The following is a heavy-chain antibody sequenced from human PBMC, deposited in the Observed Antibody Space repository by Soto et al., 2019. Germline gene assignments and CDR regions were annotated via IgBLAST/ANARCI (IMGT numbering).Heavy chain of an antibody. J-gene: IGHJ6*02. CDR1: GGSISSYY. D-gene: IGHD5-18*01. CDR2: IYTSGST. V-gene: IGHV4-4*07. CDR3: ARAPTKGYSYGPYYYYGMDV. Sequence: PSETLSLTCTVSGGSISSYYWSWIRQPAGKGLEWIGRIYTSGSTNYNPSLKSRVTMSVDTSKNQFSLKLSSVTAADTAVYYCARAPTKGYSYGPYYYYGMDVWGQGTTVTSP.